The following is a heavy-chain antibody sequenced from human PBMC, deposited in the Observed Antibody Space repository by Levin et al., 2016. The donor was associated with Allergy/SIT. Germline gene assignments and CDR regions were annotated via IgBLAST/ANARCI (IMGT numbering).Heavy chain of an antibody. V-gene: IGHV4-34*01. Sequence: SETLSLTCAVYGGSFSGYYWSWIRQPPGKGLEWIGEINHSGSTNYNTSLESRVTISVDTSKNQFSLKVSSVTAADTAIYYCARPARRSSFPWFDLWGQGTLVTVSS. CDR2: INHSGST. CDR1: GGSFSGYY. D-gene: IGHD6-13*01. CDR3: ARPARRSSFPWFDL. J-gene: IGHJ5*02.